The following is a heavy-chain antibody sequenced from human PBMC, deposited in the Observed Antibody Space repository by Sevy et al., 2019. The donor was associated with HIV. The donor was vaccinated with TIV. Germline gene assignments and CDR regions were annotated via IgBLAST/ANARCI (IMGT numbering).Heavy chain of an antibody. CDR1: GLTFSDYY. D-gene: IGHD2-15*01. J-gene: IGHJ5*02. CDR3: ARIWGHVVVVAATDNWFDP. V-gene: IGHV3-11*06. Sequence: GGSLRLSCAAPGLTFSDYYMSWIRKAPGKGLEWVSYISSSSSYTNYADAVKGRFTVSSDNAKNTLYLQMNSLRAEERAEYYCARIWGHVVVVAATDNWFDPWGQGTLVTVSS. CDR2: ISSSSSYT.